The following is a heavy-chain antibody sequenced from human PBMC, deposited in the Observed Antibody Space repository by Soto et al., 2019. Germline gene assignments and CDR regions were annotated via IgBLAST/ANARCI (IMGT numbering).Heavy chain of an antibody. Sequence: ASVKVSCKASGYTFTSYDINWVRQATGQGLEWMGWMNPNSGNTGYAQKFQGRVTMTRNTSISTAYMELSSLRSEDTAVYYCARRGYCSGGSCYTGYYYGMDIWGQGTTVTVSS. D-gene: IGHD2-15*01. CDR2: MNPNSGNT. CDR1: GYTFTSYD. CDR3: ARRGYCSGGSCYTGYYYGMDI. J-gene: IGHJ6*02. V-gene: IGHV1-8*01.